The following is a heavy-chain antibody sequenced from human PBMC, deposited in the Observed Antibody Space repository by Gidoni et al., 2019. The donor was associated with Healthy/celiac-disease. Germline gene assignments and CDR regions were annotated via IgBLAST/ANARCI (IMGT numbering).Heavy chain of an antibody. CDR1: GYTFTSYA. CDR2: INAGTGNT. CDR3: ARGGYYYDSSGYYLPFDY. D-gene: IGHD3-22*01. V-gene: IGHV1-3*01. J-gene: IGHJ4*02. Sequence: QVQLVQSGAEVKKPGASVKVSCKASGYTFTSYAMHWVRQAPGQRLEWMGWINAGTGNTKYSQKFQGRVTITRDTSASTAYMELSSLRSEDTAVYYCARGGYYYDSSGYYLPFDYWGQGTLVTVSS.